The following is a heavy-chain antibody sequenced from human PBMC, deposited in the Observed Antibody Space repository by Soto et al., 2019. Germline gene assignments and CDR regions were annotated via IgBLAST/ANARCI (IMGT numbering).Heavy chain of an antibody. Sequence: TPSLTCTVSGGSTSSDNYWRWIRQPPGKGLEWIGHIYYSGNTDYNPSLKSRLAISIATSKNQFSLKLSSVTAADTAVYFCAREGGESYDGLCYCESWGQGYRVTV. V-gene: IGHV4-30-4*01. CDR3: AREGGESYDGLCYCES. J-gene: IGHJ4*02. CDR1: GGSTSSDNY. D-gene: IGHD3-3*01. CDR2: IYYSGNT.